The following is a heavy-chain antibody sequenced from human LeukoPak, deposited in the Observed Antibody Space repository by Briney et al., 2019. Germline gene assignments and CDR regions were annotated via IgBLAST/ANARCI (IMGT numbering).Heavy chain of an antibody. CDR1: EFTFDDYA. J-gene: IGHJ3*02. CDR2: ISWNSGSI. Sequence: PGGSLRLSCAASEFTFDDYAMHWVRQAPGKGLEWVSGISWNSGSIGYADSVKGRFTISRDNAKNSLYLQMNSLRAEDTALYYCAKDVWFGDQIWGAFDIWGQGTMVTVSS. D-gene: IGHD3-10*01. V-gene: IGHV3-9*01. CDR3: AKDVWFGDQIWGAFDI.